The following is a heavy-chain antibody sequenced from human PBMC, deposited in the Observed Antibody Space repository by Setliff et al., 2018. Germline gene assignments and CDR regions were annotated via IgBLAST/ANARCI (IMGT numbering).Heavy chain of an antibody. CDR3: ARMSTSGPHYDY. CDR2: IHAGSSNT. D-gene: IGHD2-8*02. J-gene: IGHJ4*02. Sequence: VASVKVSCKASGYSFSSNAFHWVRQAPGQTLEWMGWIHAGSSNTLYSQRFQDRITISRDTSATTVHMELSSLRSGDTAVYYCARMSTSGPHYDYWGQGTLVTVSS. V-gene: IGHV1-3*01. CDR1: GYSFSSNA.